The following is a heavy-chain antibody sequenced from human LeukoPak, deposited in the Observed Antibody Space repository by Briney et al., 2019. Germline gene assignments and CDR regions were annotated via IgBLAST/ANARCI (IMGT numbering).Heavy chain of an antibody. D-gene: IGHD3/OR15-3a*01. J-gene: IGHJ5*02. V-gene: IGHV3-48*04. CDR3: TYLRTPYYNDKWLDP. Sequence: GGSLRLSCAASGFTFRTFSMNWVRQAPGKGLEWLPYISSGSSPIYYADSVKGRFTISRDDAQNLVYLQMNSLGAEDTAVYYCTYLRTPYYNDKWLDPWGQGALVTVSS. CDR2: ISSGSSPI. CDR1: GFTFRTFS.